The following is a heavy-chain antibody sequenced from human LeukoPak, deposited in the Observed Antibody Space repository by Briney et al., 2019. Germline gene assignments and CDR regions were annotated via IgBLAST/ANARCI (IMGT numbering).Heavy chain of an antibody. J-gene: IGHJ4*02. Sequence: SETLSLTCTVSGGSISSSSYYWGWIRQPPGKGLEWIGSIYYSGSTYCNPSLKSRVTISVDTSKNQFSLKLSSVTAADTAVYYCARRTYSSGWYDYWGQGTLVTVSS. V-gene: IGHV4-39*01. D-gene: IGHD6-19*01. CDR3: ARRTYSSGWYDY. CDR1: GGSISSSSYY. CDR2: IYYSGST.